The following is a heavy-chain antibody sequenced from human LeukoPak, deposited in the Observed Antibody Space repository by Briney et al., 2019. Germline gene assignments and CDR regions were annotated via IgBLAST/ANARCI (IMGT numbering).Heavy chain of an antibody. CDR3: AKGKVVPATIYDY. D-gene: IGHD2-2*02. CDR1: GFTFSSYA. J-gene: IGHJ4*02. CDR2: FSGGDGST. Sequence: GALRLSCAASGFTFSSYAMSWVRPAPARGLEWVSGFSGGDGSTSYADSVKGRFTISRDNSKNTLYLQMNSLRAEDTAVYYCAKGKVVPATIYDYWGQGTLVTVSS. V-gene: IGHV3-23*01.